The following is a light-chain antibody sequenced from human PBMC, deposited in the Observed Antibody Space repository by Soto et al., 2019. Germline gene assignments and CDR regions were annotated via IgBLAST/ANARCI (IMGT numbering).Light chain of an antibody. CDR1: QTVRNNY. CDR2: DAS. J-gene: IGKJ4*01. V-gene: IGKV3-20*01. CDR3: QQFSSYPLT. Sequence: EIELTQSPGTLSLSPGERATLSCRASQTVRNNYLAWYQQKPGQAPRLLIYDASSRATGIPDRFSGGGSGTDFTLTISRLEPEDFAVYYCQQFSSYPLTFGGGTKVEIK.